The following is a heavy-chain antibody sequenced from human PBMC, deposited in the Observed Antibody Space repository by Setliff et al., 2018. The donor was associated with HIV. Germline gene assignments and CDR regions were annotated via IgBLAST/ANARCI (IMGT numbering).Heavy chain of an antibody. V-gene: IGHV4-39*01. J-gene: IGHJ6*03. Sequence: SETLSLTCTVSGGSISSSSYYWGWIRQPPGKGLEWIGSIYYSGSTYYNPSLKSRVTISVDTSKNQFSLKLSSVTAADTAVYYCARHSYCYYMDVWGKGTTVTVSS. CDR1: GGSISSSSYY. CDR2: IYYSGST. CDR3: ARHSYCYYMDV.